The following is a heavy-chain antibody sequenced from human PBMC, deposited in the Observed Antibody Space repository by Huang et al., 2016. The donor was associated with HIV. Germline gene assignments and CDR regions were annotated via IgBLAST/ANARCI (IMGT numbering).Heavy chain of an antibody. D-gene: IGHD3-22*01. CDR1: GGTFSSYA. Sequence: QVQLVQSGAEVKKPGSSVTVSCKACGGTFSSYAISWVRQAPGQRVEGLVGIIPIFGTANYAQKYQGRVTITAYESTSTAYMELSSLRSEDTAVYYCARLESRRYYDSSGYYYWGQGTLVTVSS. V-gene: IGHV1-69*01. CDR3: ARLESRRYYDSSGYYY. J-gene: IGHJ4*02. CDR2: IIPIFGTA.